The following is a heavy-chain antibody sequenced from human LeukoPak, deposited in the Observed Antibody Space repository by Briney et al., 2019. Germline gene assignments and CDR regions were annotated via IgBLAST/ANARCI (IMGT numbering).Heavy chain of an antibody. Sequence: GGSLRLSCAASGFTVSSNYMSWVRQAPGKGLEWVSVIYSGGSTYYADSVKGRFTISRDNSKNTLYLQMNSLRAEDTAVYYCARRRGYCSSTSCYPYYFDYWGQGTLVTVSS. J-gene: IGHJ4*02. V-gene: IGHV3-66*04. CDR1: GFTVSSNY. CDR3: ARRRGYCSSTSCYPYYFDY. CDR2: IYSGGST. D-gene: IGHD2-2*01.